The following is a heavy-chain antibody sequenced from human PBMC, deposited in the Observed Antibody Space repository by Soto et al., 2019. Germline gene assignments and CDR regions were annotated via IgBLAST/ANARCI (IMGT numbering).Heavy chain of an antibody. CDR1: GFTFSSYG. J-gene: IGHJ4*02. CDR3: ARWDSGWYSPFDY. CDR2: IWYDGSNK. Sequence: GGSLRLSCAASGFTFSSYGMHWVRQAPGKGLEWVAVIWYDGSNKYYADSVKGRFTISRDNSKNTLYLQMNSLRAEDTAVYYCARWDSGWYSPFDYWGQGTLVTVSS. D-gene: IGHD6-19*01. V-gene: IGHV3-33*01.